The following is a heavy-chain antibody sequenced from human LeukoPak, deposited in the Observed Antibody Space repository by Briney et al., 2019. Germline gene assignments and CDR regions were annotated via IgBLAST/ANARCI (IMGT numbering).Heavy chain of an antibody. CDR1: GGSISSGGYS. V-gene: IGHV4-31*03. Sequence: SQTLSLTCTVSGGSISSGGYSWSWIRQHPGKGLEWIGYIYYSGSTYYNPSLKSRVTISVDTSKNQFSLKLSSVTAADTAVYYCASVFSKLYYFDYWGQGTLVTVSS. CDR2: IYYSGST. J-gene: IGHJ4*02. CDR3: ASVFSKLYYFDY. D-gene: IGHD3-9*01.